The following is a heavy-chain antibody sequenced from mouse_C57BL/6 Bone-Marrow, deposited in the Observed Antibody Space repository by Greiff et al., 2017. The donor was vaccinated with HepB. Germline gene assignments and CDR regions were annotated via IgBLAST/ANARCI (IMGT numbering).Heavy chain of an antibody. J-gene: IGHJ3*01. CDR3: ARGGTYGFAY. Sequence: QVQLQQSGAELVRPGTSVKVSCKASGYAFTNYLIEWVKQRPGQGLEWIGVINPGSGGTNYNEKFKGKATLTADKSSSTAYMQLSSLTSEDSAVYFGARGGTYGFAYWGQGTLVTVSA. CDR1: GYAFTNYL. D-gene: IGHD2-10*02. CDR2: INPGSGGT. V-gene: IGHV1-54*01.